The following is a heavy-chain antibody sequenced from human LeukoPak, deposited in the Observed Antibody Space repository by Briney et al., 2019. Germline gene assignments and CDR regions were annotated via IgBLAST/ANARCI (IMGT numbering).Heavy chain of an antibody. CDR3: ARVVGIAAAPD. CDR2: INHSGST. J-gene: IGHJ4*02. CDR1: GGSFSGYY. Sequence: PSETLSLTCAVYGGSFSGYYWSWIRQPPGKGLEWIGEINHSGSTNYNPSLKSRVTISVDTSKNQFSLKLSSVTAADTAVYYCARVVGIAAAPDWGQGTLVTVSS. V-gene: IGHV4-34*01. D-gene: IGHD6-13*01.